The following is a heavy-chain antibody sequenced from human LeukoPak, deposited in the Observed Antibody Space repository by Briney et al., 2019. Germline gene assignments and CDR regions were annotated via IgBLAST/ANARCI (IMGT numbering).Heavy chain of an antibody. Sequence: SETLSLTCTVSGGSISSGDYYWSWIRQPPGKGLEWIGYIYYSGSTYYNPSLKSRVTISVDTSKNQFSLKLSSVTAADTAVYYCARESGFGEPFDYWGQRTLVTLSS. CDR1: GGSISSGDYY. D-gene: IGHD3-10*01. V-gene: IGHV4-30-4*01. CDR2: IYYSGST. J-gene: IGHJ4*02. CDR3: ARESGFGEPFDY.